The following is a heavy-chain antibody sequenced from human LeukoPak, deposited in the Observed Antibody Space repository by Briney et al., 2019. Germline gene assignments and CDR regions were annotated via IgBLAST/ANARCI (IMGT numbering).Heavy chain of an antibody. Sequence: SVKVSCKASGNSISNYAVSWVRQAPGQGFEWMGGIIPIFGTADYAQKFQGRVTITADQSTSTTYMALSSLKSEDTATYYCTTRACHAGGCSSSFYYYYGLHFWGQGTTVPVSS. CDR1: GNSISNYA. CDR3: TTRACHAGGCSSSFYYYYGLHF. V-gene: IGHV1-69*13. D-gene: IGHD3-16*01. J-gene: IGHJ6*02. CDR2: IIPIFGTA.